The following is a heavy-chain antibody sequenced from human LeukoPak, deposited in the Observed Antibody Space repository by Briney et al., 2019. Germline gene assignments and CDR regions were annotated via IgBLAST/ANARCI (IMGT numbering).Heavy chain of an antibody. J-gene: IGHJ4*02. CDR2: ISSSSSYI. V-gene: IGHV3-21*04. D-gene: IGHD2-15*01. CDR3: AKSVRIVVVVAASDY. Sequence: GGSLRLSCAASGFTFSSYEMNWVRQAPGKGLEWVSSISSSSSYIYYADSVKGRFTISRDNSKNTLYLQMNSLRAEDTAVYYCAKSVRIVVVVAASDYWGQGTLVTVSS. CDR1: GFTFSSYE.